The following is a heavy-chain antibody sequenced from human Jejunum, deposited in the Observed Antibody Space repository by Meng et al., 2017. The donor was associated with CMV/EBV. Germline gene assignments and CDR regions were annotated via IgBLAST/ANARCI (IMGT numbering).Heavy chain of an antibody. J-gene: IGHJ4*02. CDR3: ARDGFDQTSHGWYPFEY. CDR1: GGSNSSGSYY. CDR2: IYSTGNT. V-gene: IGHV4-61*02. D-gene: IGHD6-19*01. Sequence: QVPLQDPGPVRVKPSQSLSLTCNVSGGSNSSGSYYWSWIRQPAGKGLEWIGRIYSTGNTNYNPSLQSRITISRDTSKNQFSLRLSSVTAADTAVYYCARDGFDQTSHGWYPFEYWGQGALVTVSS.